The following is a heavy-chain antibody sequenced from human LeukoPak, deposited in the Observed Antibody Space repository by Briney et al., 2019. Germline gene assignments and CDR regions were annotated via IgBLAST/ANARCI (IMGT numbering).Heavy chain of an antibody. CDR1: GYTFTGYY. J-gene: IGHJ6*03. CDR2: INPNSGGT. D-gene: IGHD3-22*01. CDR3: ARSDRRYYYYYMDV. Sequence: ASVKVSCKASGYTFTGYYMHWVRQAPGQGLEWMGWINPNSGGTNYAQKFQGRVTMTRDTSISTAYMELSRLGSDDTAVYYCARSDRRYYYYYMDVWGKGTTVTVSS. V-gene: IGHV1-2*02.